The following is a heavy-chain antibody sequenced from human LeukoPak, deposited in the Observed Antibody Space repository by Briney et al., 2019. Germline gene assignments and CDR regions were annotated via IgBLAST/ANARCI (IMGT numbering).Heavy chain of an antibody. Sequence: GGSLRLSCAASGFIFSSYAMSWVRQAPGKGLEWVSAISAGGDSTYYADSVKGRFTISRDNSKNTVFLQMDSLRAEDTAVYYCARWDGYGDYWGQGTLVTVSS. CDR3: ARWDGYGDY. CDR2: ISAGGDST. V-gene: IGHV3-23*01. D-gene: IGHD5-24*01. CDR1: GFIFSSYA. J-gene: IGHJ4*02.